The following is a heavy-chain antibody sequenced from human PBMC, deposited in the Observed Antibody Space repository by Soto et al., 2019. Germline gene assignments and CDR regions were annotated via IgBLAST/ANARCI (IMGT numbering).Heavy chain of an antibody. CDR2: IYYSGST. CDR1: GGSISSYY. CDR3: AGRYCSGGSFPPSGAFDI. D-gene: IGHD2-15*01. V-gene: IGHV4-59*08. J-gene: IGHJ3*02. Sequence: SETLSLTCTVSGGSISSYYWSWIRQPPGKGLEWIGYIYYSGSTNYNPSLKSRVTISVDTAKNQFSLKLSSVTAADTAVYYCAGRYCSGGSFPPSGAFDIWGQGTMVTVSS.